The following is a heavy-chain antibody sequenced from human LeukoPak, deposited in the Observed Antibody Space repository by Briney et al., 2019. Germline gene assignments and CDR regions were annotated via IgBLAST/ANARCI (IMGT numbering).Heavy chain of an antibody. V-gene: IGHV1-8*01. CDR3: ARGRRYYDSSGQKAFDI. J-gene: IGHJ3*02. D-gene: IGHD3-22*01. CDR1: GYTFTSYD. Sequence: ASVKVSCKASGYTFTSYDINWVRQATGQGLEWMGWMNPNSGNTGYAQKFQGRVTMTRNTSISTAYMELSSLRSEDTAVYYCARGRRYYDSSGQKAFDIWGQGTMVTVSS. CDR2: MNPNSGNT.